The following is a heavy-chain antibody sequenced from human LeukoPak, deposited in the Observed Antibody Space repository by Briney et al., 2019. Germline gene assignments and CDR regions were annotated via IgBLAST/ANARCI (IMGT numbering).Heavy chain of an antibody. J-gene: IGHJ4*02. CDR1: GYSFTNYY. V-gene: IGHV1-46*01. CDR2: INPSGGST. CDR3: ARTRGYYFDY. Sequence: ASVKVSCKASGYSFTNYYMHWVRQAPGQGLEWMGMINPSGGSTTYAQKFQGRVTMTRDMSTSTVYMELSSLTSEDTAVYYCARTRGYYFDYWGQGTLVTVCS.